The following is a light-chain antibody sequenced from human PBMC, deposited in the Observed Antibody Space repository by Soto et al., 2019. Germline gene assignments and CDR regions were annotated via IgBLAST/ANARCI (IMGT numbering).Light chain of an antibody. V-gene: IGKV3-15*01. CDR1: QIVSIN. CDR3: QQYNDWPPIT. J-gene: IGKJ4*01. CDR2: DAS. Sequence: EMGMSHSPATVSVSPGERAARSGRASQIVSINLAWYQQNPGQAPRLVIFDASTRATGIPDRFTGRGSGTEFTLTISSLQSEDSAVYFCQQYNDWPPITFGGGTKVDIK.